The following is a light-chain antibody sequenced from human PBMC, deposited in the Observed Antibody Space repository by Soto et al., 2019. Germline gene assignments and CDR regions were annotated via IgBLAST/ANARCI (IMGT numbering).Light chain of an antibody. CDR1: QSVSSSY. V-gene: IGKV3D-7*01. J-gene: IGKJ1*01. CDR3: HQDFNLPWT. CDR2: GTS. Sequence: EIVLTQSPGTLSLSPGERATLSCRASQSVSSSYLAWYQQNPGQAPRLLIYGTSTRATGIPVRFSGSGSGTDFTLTLSSLQPEELAVYFCHQDFNLPWTLGQGTKGELK.